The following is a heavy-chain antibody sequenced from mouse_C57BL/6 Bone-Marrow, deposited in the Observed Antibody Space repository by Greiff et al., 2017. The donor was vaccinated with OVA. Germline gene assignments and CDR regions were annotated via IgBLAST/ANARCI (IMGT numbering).Heavy chain of an antibody. J-gene: IGHJ4*01. Sequence: QVQLKESGPELVKPGASVKISCKASGYAFSSSWMNWVKQRPGKGLEWIGRIYPGDGDTNYNGKFKGKATLTADKSSSTAYMQLSSLTSEDSAVYFCARYDYGSYAMDYWGQGTSVTVSS. V-gene: IGHV1-82*01. CDR3: ARYDYGSYAMDY. D-gene: IGHD2-4*01. CDR2: IYPGDGDT. CDR1: GYAFSSSW.